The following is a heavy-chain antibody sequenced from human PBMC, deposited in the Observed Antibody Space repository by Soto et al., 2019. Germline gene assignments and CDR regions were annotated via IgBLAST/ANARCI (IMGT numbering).Heavy chain of an antibody. J-gene: IGHJ4*02. Sequence: EVQLVESGGGLVQPGGSLRLSCAASGFTVSSNYMSWVRQAPGKGLEWVSVIHSGGSPYYADSVKGRFTISRDNPKNTLYLQMTSLRAEDTAVYYCARVYGDYVGYWGQGTLVTVSS. D-gene: IGHD4-17*01. V-gene: IGHV3-66*01. CDR1: GFTVSSNY. CDR2: IHSGGSP. CDR3: ARVYGDYVGY.